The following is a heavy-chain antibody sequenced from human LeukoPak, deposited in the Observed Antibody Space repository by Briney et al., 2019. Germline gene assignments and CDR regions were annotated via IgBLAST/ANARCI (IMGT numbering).Heavy chain of an antibody. CDR3: ARSVSGWYDY. Sequence: PSETLSLTCTVSGGSISSSSYYWGWIRQPPGKGLEWIGSIYYSGSTYYNPSLKSRVTISVDTSKNQFSLKLSSVTAADTAVYYCARSVSGWYDYWGQGTLVTVSS. J-gene: IGHJ4*02. CDR1: GGSISSSSYY. D-gene: IGHD6-19*01. CDR2: IYYSGST. V-gene: IGHV4-39*07.